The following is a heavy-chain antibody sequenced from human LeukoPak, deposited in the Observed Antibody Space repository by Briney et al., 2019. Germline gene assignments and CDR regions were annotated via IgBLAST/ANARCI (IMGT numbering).Heavy chain of an antibody. Sequence: HPGGSLRLSCAAPGFTFDDYAMHWVRQAPGKGLEWVSGISWNSGSIGYADSVKGRFTISRDNVKNSLYLQMNSLRAEDTALYYCAKGYYYGSGSPFDYWGQGTLVTVSS. V-gene: IGHV3-9*01. J-gene: IGHJ4*02. CDR3: AKGYYYGSGSPFDY. CDR1: GFTFDDYA. CDR2: ISWNSGSI. D-gene: IGHD3-10*01.